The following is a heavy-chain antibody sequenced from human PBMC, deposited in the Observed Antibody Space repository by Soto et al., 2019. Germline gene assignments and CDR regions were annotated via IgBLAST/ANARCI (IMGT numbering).Heavy chain of an antibody. Sequence: GGSLRLSCAASGFTVSNNYMTWVRQAPGKGLEWVSFIYSSGSTYYADSVKGRFTISRDNFKNTLYLQMNSLRAEDTAVYYCARGYSYTQPVFDYWGLGTLVTVS. D-gene: IGHD5-18*01. J-gene: IGHJ4*02. CDR1: GFTVSNNY. CDR2: IYSSGST. V-gene: IGHV3-53*01. CDR3: ARGYSYTQPVFDY.